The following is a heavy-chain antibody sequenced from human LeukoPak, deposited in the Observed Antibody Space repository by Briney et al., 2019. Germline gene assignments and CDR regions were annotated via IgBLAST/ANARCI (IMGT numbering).Heavy chain of an antibody. V-gene: IGHV1-24*01. CDR3: ARHGLIRGLIHPYYYYGMDV. CDR1: GYTLTELS. CDR2: FDPEDGET. Sequence: ASVKVSCKVSGYTLTELSMHWVRQAPGKGLEWMGGFDPEDGETIYAQKFQGRVTMTEDTSTDTAYMEPSSLRSEDTAVYYCARHGLIRGLIHPYYYYGMDVWGQGTTVTVSS. J-gene: IGHJ6*02. D-gene: IGHD3-10*01.